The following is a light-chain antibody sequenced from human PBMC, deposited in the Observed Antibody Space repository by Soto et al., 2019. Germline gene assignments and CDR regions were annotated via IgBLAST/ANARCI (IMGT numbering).Light chain of an antibody. J-gene: IGKJ1*01. V-gene: IGKV1-5*03. CDR2: KAS. Sequence: DIQMTQSPSTLSASVGDRVTITCRASQSISSWLAWYQQKPGKAPKLLIYKASSLESGVPSRFSGSGSGTEFTLTISSLQPDDFPVYYCQQYGSSSSFGQGTKVDI. CDR3: QQYGSSSS. CDR1: QSISSW.